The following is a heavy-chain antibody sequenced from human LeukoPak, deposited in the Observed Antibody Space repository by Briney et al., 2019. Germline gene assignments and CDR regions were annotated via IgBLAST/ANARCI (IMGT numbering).Heavy chain of an antibody. CDR1: GGSISKYY. V-gene: IGHV4-4*07. D-gene: IGHD3-22*01. CDR3: ATATPPYYYYTHQAFDI. Sequence: SETLSLTCTVAGGSISKYYGSWIRQPAGKGLEWIGRIYTSGSTNYSPSLKSRVTMSVDTSKNQFSLKLSSVTAADTAVYYCATATPPYYYYTHQAFDIWGQGTMVTVSS. J-gene: IGHJ3*02. CDR2: IYTSGST.